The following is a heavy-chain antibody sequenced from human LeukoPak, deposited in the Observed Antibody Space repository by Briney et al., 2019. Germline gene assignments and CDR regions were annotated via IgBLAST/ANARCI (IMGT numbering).Heavy chain of an antibody. CDR3: ARVGGRGSIGGDC. CDR2: IKQDGSEK. D-gene: IGHD3-10*01. Sequence: GVSLRLSCAASGFYFSSYWMSWVRQAPGKGLEWVANIKQDGSEKYYVDSVKGRFTVSRDNAKNTLYLEMSSLRAEDTATYFCARVGGRGSIGGDCWGQGTLVTVSS. J-gene: IGHJ4*02. CDR1: GFYFSSYW. V-gene: IGHV3-7*02.